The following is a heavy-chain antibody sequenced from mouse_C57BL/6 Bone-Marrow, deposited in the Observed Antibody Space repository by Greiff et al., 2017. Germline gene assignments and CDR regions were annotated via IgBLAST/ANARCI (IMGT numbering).Heavy chain of an antibody. CDR3: AILGGYYDGY. CDR2: IDPANGNT. V-gene: IGHV14-3*02. CDR1: GFNIKDTY. J-gene: IGHJ2*01. Sequence: VQLQQSGAELVKPGASVKLSCTASGFNIKDTYMHWVKQRPEQGLEWIGRIDPANGNTEYDPKFQDKATITADTSANTAYLHLSSLTSEDTAVYYCAILGGYYDGYWGQGTTLTVSS. D-gene: IGHD1-1*02.